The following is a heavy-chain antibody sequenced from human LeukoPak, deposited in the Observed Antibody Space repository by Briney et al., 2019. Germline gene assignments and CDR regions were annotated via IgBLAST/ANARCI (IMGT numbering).Heavy chain of an antibody. J-gene: IGHJ4*02. D-gene: IGHD3-22*01. CDR3: ARLRYDSSGYYHSVFDY. V-gene: IGHV4-39*07. CDR1: GGSISSSSYF. Sequence: SETLSLTCTVSGGSISSSSYFWGWIRQPPGKGLEWVGSMSYSGSTYYNPSLKSRVTISVDTSKNQFSLKLSSVTAADTAVYYCARLRYDSSGYYHSVFDYWGQGTLVTVSS. CDR2: MSYSGST.